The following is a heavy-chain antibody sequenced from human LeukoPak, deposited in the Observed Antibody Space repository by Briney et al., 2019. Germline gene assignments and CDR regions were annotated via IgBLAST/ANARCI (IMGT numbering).Heavy chain of an antibody. V-gene: IGHV4-30-4*01. CDR1: GGSISSGDYY. J-gene: IGHJ4*02. Sequence: SETLSLTCTVSGGSISSGDYYWSWIRQPPGKGLEWIGYIYYSGSTYYNPSLKSRVTISVDTSKNQFSLKLSSVTAADTAVYYCARDRGRWGIDYWGQGTLVTVSS. D-gene: IGHD3-16*01. CDR3: ARDRGRWGIDY. CDR2: IYYSGST.